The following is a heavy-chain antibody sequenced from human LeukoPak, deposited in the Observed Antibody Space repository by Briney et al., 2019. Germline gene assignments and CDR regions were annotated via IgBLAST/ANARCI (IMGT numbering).Heavy chain of an antibody. CDR3: ASGGYSGYGPGGLFYGMDV. D-gene: IGHD5-12*01. J-gene: IGHJ6*02. CDR1: GYTFTGYY. V-gene: IGHV1-2*02. Sequence: EASVTVSCTASGYTFTGYYMHWVRQAPGQGLEWMGWINPNSGGTNYAQKFQGRVTMTRDTSISTAYMELSRLRSDDTAVYYCASGGYSGYGPGGLFYGMDVWGQGTTVTVSS. CDR2: INPNSGGT.